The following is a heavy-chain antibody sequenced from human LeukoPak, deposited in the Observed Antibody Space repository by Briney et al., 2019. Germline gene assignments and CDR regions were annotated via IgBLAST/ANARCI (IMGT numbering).Heavy chain of an antibody. CDR1: GGSINSYY. CDR2: IYYSGST. D-gene: IGHD5-12*01. V-gene: IGHV4-59*01. CDR3: ARWIAANWFDP. Sequence: PSETLSLTCTVSGGSINSYYWSWIRQPPGKGLEWVGYIYYSGSTNYNPSLKGRVTISVDKSKNQFSLKLSSVTAADTAVYYCARWIAANWFDPWGQGTLVTVSS. J-gene: IGHJ5*02.